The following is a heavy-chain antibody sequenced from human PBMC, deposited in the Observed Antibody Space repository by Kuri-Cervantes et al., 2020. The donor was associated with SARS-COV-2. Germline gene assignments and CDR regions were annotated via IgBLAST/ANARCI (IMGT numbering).Heavy chain of an antibody. CDR1: GFKFVDYA. V-gene: IGHV3-9*01. CDR2: IHWNSARM. CDR3: ARDEYEYIWGDLGL. J-gene: IGHJ1*01. Sequence: SLKISCAGSGFKFVDYAMHWDRQVPGKGLEWVAGIHWNSARMVYAGSVKGRFTISRDNAKNSLYLQMSNLRPEDTAFYFCARDEYEYIWGDLGLWGQGTLVTVSS. D-gene: IGHD3-16*01.